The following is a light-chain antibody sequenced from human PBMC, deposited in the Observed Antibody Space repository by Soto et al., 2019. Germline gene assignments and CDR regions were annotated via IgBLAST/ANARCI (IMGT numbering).Light chain of an antibody. Sequence: DMVLTQSPATLSLSPGESATLSCRASQNVGLNFAWYQQKSGQPPRLLIHTASSSATGIPARFSGSGSRTDFTLPISSLEPEDIAVYYCQERGRWPRATFGGGTKVEMK. V-gene: IGKV3-11*01. J-gene: IGKJ4*01. CDR2: TAS. CDR3: QERGRWPRAT. CDR1: QNVGLN.